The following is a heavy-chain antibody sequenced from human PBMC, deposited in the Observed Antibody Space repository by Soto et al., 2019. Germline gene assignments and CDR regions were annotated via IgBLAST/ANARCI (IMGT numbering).Heavy chain of an antibody. CDR2: ISNDGRNK. V-gene: IGHV3-30*19. Sequence: QVQLVESGGGVVQPGRSLRLSCAASGFTFSTYEMHWVRQAPGKGLEWVAVISNDGRNKYYADSVKGRFTISRDNPENTLYLQMNSRRDEDTAVYYCARDKDCGSITCYNSFDIWGQGTMVTVSS. D-gene: IGHD2-2*02. CDR1: GFTFSTYE. CDR3: ARDKDCGSITCYNSFDI. J-gene: IGHJ3*02.